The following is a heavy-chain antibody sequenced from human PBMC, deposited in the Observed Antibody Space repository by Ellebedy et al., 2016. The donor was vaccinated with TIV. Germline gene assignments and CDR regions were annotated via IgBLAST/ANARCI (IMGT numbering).Heavy chain of an antibody. CDR1: GFTFSTYG. CDR2: IWYDGSNK. CDR3: ARGAEATGFGPQSNFDY. Sequence: GESLKISXAASGFTFSTYGMHWVRQAPGKGLEWVAIIWYDGSNKYYAESVKGRFTISRDNSKNTMYLQMNSLRAEDTAVYYCARGAEATGFGPQSNFDYWGQGSPVTVSS. V-gene: IGHV3-33*01. D-gene: IGHD3/OR15-3a*01. J-gene: IGHJ4*02.